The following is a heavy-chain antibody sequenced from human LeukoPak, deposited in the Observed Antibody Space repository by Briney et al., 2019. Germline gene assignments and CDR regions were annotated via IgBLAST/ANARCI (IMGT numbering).Heavy chain of an antibody. CDR2: ISGSGGST. Sequence: GGSLRLSCAASGFTFSSYSMNWVRQAPGKGLEWVSAISGSGGSTYYADSVKGRFTISRDNSKNTLYLQMNSLRAEDTAVYYCAKIFRDYPGSVDYWGQGTLVTVSS. J-gene: IGHJ4*02. V-gene: IGHV3-23*01. CDR3: AKIFRDYPGSVDY. D-gene: IGHD3-16*01. CDR1: GFTFSSYS.